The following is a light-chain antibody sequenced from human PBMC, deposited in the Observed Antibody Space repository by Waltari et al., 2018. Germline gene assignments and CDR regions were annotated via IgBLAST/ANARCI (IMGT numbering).Light chain of an antibody. V-gene: IGKV2-28*01. CDR3: MQALQTPYT. J-gene: IGKJ2*01. Sequence: DIVMTQSPLSLSVTPGEPPSIPFRSSQNLLHSNGNKYLDWYLQKPGQAPHLLIYLGSNRASGVPGRFSGSGSGTDFTLKISRVEADDVGVYYCMQALQTPYTFGQGTKLEIK. CDR2: LGS. CDR1: QNLLHSNGNKY.